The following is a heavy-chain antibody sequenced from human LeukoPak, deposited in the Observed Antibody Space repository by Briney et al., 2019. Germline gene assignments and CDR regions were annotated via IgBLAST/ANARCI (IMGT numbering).Heavy chain of an antibody. CDR1: GGSISSGDYY. CDR2: IYYSGST. V-gene: IGHV4-30-4*01. J-gene: IGHJ6*02. CDR3: ARDGYYDSSGYYLSGMDV. D-gene: IGHD3-22*01. Sequence: SETLSLTCTVSGGSISSGDYYWSWIRQPPGKGLEWIGYIYYSGSTYYNPSLKGRVTISVDTSKNQFSLKLSSVTAADTAVYYCARDGYYDSSGYYLSGMDVWGQGTTVTVSS.